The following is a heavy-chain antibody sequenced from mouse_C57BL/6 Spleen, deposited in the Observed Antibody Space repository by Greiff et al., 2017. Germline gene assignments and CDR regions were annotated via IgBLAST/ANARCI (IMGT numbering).Heavy chain of an antibody. J-gene: IGHJ1*03. CDR3: ARSSYEHGYFDV. Sequence: EVKLVESGGGLVQPGGSLSLSCAASGFTFTDYYMSWVRQPPGKALEWLGFIRNKANGYTTEYSASVKGRFTISRDNSQSILYLQMNALRAEDSATYYCARSSYEHGYFDVWGTGTTVTVSS. CDR2: IRNKANGYTT. D-gene: IGHD2-10*01. V-gene: IGHV7-3*01. CDR1: GFTFTDYY.